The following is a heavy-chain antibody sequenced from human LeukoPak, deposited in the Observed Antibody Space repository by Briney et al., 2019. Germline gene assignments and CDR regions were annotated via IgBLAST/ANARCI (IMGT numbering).Heavy chain of an antibody. Sequence: GRSLRLSCAASGFTFSSYAVHWVRQAPGKGLEWVAFISYDGSNKYYADSVKGRFTISRDNSKNTLYLQMNSLRAEDTAVYYCASAYDYVWGSYPKTVVYWGQGTLVTVSS. CDR1: GFTFSSYA. CDR2: ISYDGSNK. CDR3: ASAYDYVWGSYPKTVVY. J-gene: IGHJ4*02. D-gene: IGHD3-16*02. V-gene: IGHV3-30*04.